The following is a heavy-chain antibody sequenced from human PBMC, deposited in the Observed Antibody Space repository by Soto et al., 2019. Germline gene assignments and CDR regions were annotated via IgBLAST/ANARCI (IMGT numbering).Heavy chain of an antibody. Sequence: QPGGSLRLSCAASGFTFSSYAMHWVRQAPGKGLEWVAVISYDGSNKYYADSVKGRFIISRDNSKNTLYLQMNSLRAEDTAVYYCASPTKNYYGMDVWGQGTTVTVSS. CDR3: ASPTKNYYGMDV. CDR2: ISYDGSNK. J-gene: IGHJ6*02. CDR1: GFTFSSYA. V-gene: IGHV3-30-3*01.